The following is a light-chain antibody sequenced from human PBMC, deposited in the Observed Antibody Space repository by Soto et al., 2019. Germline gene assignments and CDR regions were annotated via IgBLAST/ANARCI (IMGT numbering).Light chain of an antibody. CDR3: QQFDRSVPSWT. Sequence: ETVLTQSPGTLSLSPGERATLSCRASQSVSSNYLAWYQHIPGQAPRLLIYGASTRATGIPDRFSGSGSGRDFTLTISRLEPEDFAVYYCQQFDRSVPSWTFGQGTKVE. J-gene: IGKJ1*01. V-gene: IGKV3-20*01. CDR2: GAS. CDR1: QSVSSNY.